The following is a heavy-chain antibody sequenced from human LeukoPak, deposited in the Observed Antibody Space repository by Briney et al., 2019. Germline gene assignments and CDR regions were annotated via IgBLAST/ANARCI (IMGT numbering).Heavy chain of an antibody. V-gene: IGHV4-4*07. D-gene: IGHD2-2*01. Sequence: PSETLSLTCSVSGDSISGYYWSWIRQPAGKGLEWIGRIYSSGSIKYNPSLESRVTMSVDTSKTQFTLQVSSVTAADTAVYYCVRDKRYCSRLSCYYYMDVWGKGTTVTVSS. J-gene: IGHJ6*03. CDR1: GDSISGYY. CDR2: IYSSGSI. CDR3: VRDKRYCSRLSCYYYMDV.